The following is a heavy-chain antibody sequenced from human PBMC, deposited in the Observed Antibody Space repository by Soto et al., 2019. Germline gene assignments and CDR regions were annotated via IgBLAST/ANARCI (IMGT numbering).Heavy chain of an antibody. CDR3: ARLEGLATISYYFDF. D-gene: IGHD3-9*01. V-gene: IGHV4-39*01. CDR2: IYYRGNA. Sequence: QLQLQESGPGLVKPSETLSLNCSVSDDSINSDKYYCGWIRQPPGKGLEWIGSIYYRGNAYYNPSLQTRVTISLDKSRSQFSLKLNSVTAADSAVYFCARLEGLATISYYFDFWGPGALVTVSS. J-gene: IGHJ4*02. CDR1: DDSINSDKYY.